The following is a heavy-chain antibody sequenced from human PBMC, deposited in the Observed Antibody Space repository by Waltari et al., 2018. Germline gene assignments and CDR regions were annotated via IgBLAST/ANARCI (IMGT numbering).Heavy chain of an antibody. V-gene: IGHV1-69*12. CDR2: IIPIFGIP. CDR3: ATHKLGISQHYYHMGA. D-gene: IGHD3-3*02. CDR1: GGPFGGYG. Sequence: VQLVQSGAEVRTPGSSVTVSCKASGGPFGGYGISRVRVVPGQRLEWLGVIIPIFGIPDYSQKFQDRLTITADESTSTAYMELSSLTSEDTAIYFCATHKLGISQHYYHMGAWGKGTTVTISS. J-gene: IGHJ6*03.